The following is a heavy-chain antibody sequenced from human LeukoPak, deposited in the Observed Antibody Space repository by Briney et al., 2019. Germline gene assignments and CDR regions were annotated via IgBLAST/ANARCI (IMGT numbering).Heavy chain of an antibody. Sequence: GGSLRLSCTASGFTFGDYAMSLVRQAPGKGLEWVGFIRSKAYGGTTEYAASVKGRFTISRDDSKSIAYLQMNSLKTEDTAVYYCTRGAYCGGDCYDYWGQGTLVTVSS. J-gene: IGHJ4*02. D-gene: IGHD2-21*01. CDR3: TRGAYCGGDCYDY. V-gene: IGHV3-49*04. CDR2: IRSKAYGGTT. CDR1: GFTFGDYA.